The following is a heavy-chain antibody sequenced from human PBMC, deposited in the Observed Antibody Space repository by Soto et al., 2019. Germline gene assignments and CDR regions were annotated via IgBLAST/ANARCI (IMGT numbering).Heavy chain of an antibody. CDR1: GYTFSSYG. D-gene: IGHD6-13*01. V-gene: IGHV1-8*02. Sequence: VSVKSSERAAGYTFSSYGINWQRQATGQGLEWMGWMNPNSGNTGYAQKFQGRVTMTRNTSISTAYMELSSLRSEDTAVYYCARVKGSIDYWGQGTLVTVS. CDR3: ARVKGSIDY. J-gene: IGHJ4*02. CDR2: MNPNSGNT.